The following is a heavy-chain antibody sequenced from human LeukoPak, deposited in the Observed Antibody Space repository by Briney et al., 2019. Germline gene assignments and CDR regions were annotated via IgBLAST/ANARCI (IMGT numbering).Heavy chain of an antibody. V-gene: IGHV3-21*01. CDR1: GFIFSSYN. D-gene: IGHD2-15*01. CDR3: ARVGMSIVEVVADREGYYMDV. J-gene: IGHJ6*03. CDR2: ISSSSSYI. Sequence: GGSLRLSCAAPGFIFSSYNMNWVRQAPGKGLEWVSSISSSSSYIYYADSVKGRFTISRDNAKNSLYLQMNSLRAEDTAVYYCARVGMSIVEVVADREGYYMDVWGRGTTVTVSS.